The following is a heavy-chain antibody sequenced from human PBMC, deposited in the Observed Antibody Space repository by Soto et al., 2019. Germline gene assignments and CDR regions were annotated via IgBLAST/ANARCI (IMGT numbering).Heavy chain of an antibody. V-gene: IGHV3-21*01. CDR3: AGGEGYSSSSFFYPVNWFDP. Sequence: GGSLRLSCAASGFTFSSYSMNWVRQAPGKGLEWVSSISSSSSYIYYADSVKGRFTISRDNAKNSLYLQMNSLRAEDTAVYYCAGGEGYSSSSFFYPVNWFDPWGQGTLVTVSS. CDR1: GFTFSSYS. CDR2: ISSSSSYI. D-gene: IGHD6-6*01. J-gene: IGHJ5*02.